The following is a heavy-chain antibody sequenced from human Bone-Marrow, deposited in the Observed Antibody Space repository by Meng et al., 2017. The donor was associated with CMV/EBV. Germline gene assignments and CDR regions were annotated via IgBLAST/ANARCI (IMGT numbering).Heavy chain of an antibody. D-gene: IGHD2-21*02. V-gene: IGHV1-2*02. CDR2: INPNSGGT. CDR1: GYTFTGYY. CDR3: ARAIAYCGGDCYSAPDY. Sequence: QVQLVQSGAEVKKPXASVKVSCXAYGYTFTGYYMHWVRQAPGQGLEWMGWINPNSGGTNYAQKFQGRVTMTRDTSISTAYMELSRLRSDDTAVYYCARAIAYCGGDCYSAPDYWGQGTLVTVSS. J-gene: IGHJ4*02.